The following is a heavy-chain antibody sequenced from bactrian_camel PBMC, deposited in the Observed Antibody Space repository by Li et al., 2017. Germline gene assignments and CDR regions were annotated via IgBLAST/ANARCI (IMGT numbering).Heavy chain of an antibody. CDR2: IDNAGSA. CDR3: AEGRGSRGEHCYSLNY. Sequence: VQLVESGGGSVEAGKSLRLACVPHLYAYTTACMGWFRQAPGKEREGVAAIDNAGSATYTYAVQGRFTISRDSAKNTVYLQMNNLQPEDTATYYCAEGRGSRGEHCYSLNYWGQGTQVTVS. V-gene: IGHV3S53*01. CDR1: LYAYTTAC. D-gene: IGHD6*01. J-gene: IGHJ4*01.